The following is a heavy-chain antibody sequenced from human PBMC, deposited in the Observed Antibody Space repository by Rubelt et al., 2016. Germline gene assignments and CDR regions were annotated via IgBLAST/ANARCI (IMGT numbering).Heavy chain of an antibody. CDR3: ARDVGGNSVLYYFDY. Sequence: QVQLVQSGAEVKKPGASVKVSCKASGYTFTSYGISWVRQAPGQGLEWMGWISAYNGNTNYAQKLHGRVTMTHDTSTRTAYMELRSLGSDDTAVYYCARDVGGNSVLYYFDYWGQGTLVTVSS. CDR1: GYTFTSYG. J-gene: IGHJ4*02. V-gene: IGHV1-18*01. D-gene: IGHD4-23*01. CDR2: ISAYNGNT.